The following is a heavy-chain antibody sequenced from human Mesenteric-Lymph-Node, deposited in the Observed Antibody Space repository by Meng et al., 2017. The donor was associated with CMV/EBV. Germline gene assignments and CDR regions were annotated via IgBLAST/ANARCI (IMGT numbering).Heavy chain of an antibody. D-gene: IGHD2-2*01. V-gene: IGHV3-21*01. J-gene: IGHJ6*02. Sequence: GGSLRLSCEVSGFTFRSYEMNWVRQAPGKGLEWVSSISSSSSYIYYADSVKGRFTISRDNAKNSLYLQMNSLRAEDTAVYYCARDSAGYCSSTSCYSYYYYGMDVWGQGTTVTVSS. CDR2: ISSSSSYI. CDR3: ARDSAGYCSSTSCYSYYYYGMDV. CDR1: GFTFRSYE.